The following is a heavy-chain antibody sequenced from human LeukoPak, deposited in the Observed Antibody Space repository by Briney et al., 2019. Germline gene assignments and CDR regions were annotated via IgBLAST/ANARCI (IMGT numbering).Heavy chain of an antibody. Sequence: GGSLRLSCAASGFTVSSNYMSWVRQAPGKGLEWVSVIYSGGSTYYADSVKGRFTISRDNSKNTLSLQMNSLRAEDTAVYYCARDGISGTFHWFDPWGQGTLVTVSS. CDR2: IYSGGST. CDR3: ARDGISGTFHWFDP. V-gene: IGHV3-53*01. D-gene: IGHD1/OR15-1a*01. J-gene: IGHJ5*02. CDR1: GFTVSSNY.